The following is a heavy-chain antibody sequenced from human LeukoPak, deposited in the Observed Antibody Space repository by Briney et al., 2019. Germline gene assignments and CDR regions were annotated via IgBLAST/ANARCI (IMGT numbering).Heavy chain of an antibody. J-gene: IGHJ5*02. CDR2: IYYSGNT. CDR3: ARQESDSSGYSWFDP. V-gene: IGHV4-59*08. D-gene: IGHD3-22*01. Sequence: SETLSLTCTVSGGSISSYYWSWIRQPPGKGLEWIGYIYYSGNTNYNPSLKSRVTISVDTSKNQFSLKLSSVTAADTAVYYCARQESDSSGYSWFDPWGQGTLVTVSS. CDR1: GGSISSYY.